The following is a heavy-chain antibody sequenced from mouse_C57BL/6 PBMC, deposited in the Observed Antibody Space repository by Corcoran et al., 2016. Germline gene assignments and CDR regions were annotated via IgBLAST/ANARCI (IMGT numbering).Heavy chain of an antibody. D-gene: IGHD2-4*01. J-gene: IGHJ3*01. CDR1: GYTFTDYY. V-gene: IGHV1-26*01. Sequence: EVQLQQSGPELVKPGASVKISCKASGYTFTDYYMNWVKQSHGKSLEWIGDLNPNNGGTSYNQKFKGKATLTVDKSSSTAYLELRSLTSEDSAVYYCARGHYEYDGAFAYGGQGTLVTVSA. CDR2: LNPNNGGT. CDR3: ARGHYEYDGAFAY.